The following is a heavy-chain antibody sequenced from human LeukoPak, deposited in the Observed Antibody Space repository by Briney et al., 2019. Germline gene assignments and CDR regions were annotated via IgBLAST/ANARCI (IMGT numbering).Heavy chain of an antibody. CDR2: ISSSSSTI. CDR3: AREEGPYFDC. Sequence: GGSLRLSCAASGFTFSSYSMNWVRQAPGKGLEWVSYISSSSSTIYYADSVKGRFTISRDNAKNSLYLQMNSLTGEDTAFYYCAREEGPYFDCWGQGTLVTVPS. J-gene: IGHJ4*02. CDR1: GFTFSSYS. V-gene: IGHV3-48*01.